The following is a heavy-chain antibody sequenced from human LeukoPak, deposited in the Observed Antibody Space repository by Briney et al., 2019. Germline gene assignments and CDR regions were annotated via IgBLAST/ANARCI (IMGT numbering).Heavy chain of an antibody. CDR3: ARDGFPYCSSTSCQGYNWFDP. J-gene: IGHJ5*02. CDR2: IYYSGST. D-gene: IGHD2-2*01. V-gene: IGHV4-39*07. Sequence: SETLSLTCTVSGGSICSSGYYWGWLRQPPGKGLEWIGSIYYSGSTNYNPSLKSRVTISVDTSTNQFSLKLSSVTAADTAVYYCARDGFPYCSSTSCQGYNWFDPWGQGTLVTVSS. CDR1: GGSICSSGYY.